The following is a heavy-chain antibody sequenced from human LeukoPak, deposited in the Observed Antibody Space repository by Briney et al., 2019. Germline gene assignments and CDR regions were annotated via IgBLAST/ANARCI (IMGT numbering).Heavy chain of an antibody. CDR3: AKDWIAARPGFDY. J-gene: IGHJ4*02. CDR2: ITSSSSTI. D-gene: IGHD6-6*01. V-gene: IGHV3-48*04. Sequence: GGSLRLSCAASGFTFSSYSMNWVRQAPGGGPEWVPYITSSSSTIYYVDSVKGRFTISRDNAKNSLYLQMNSLRAEDTAVYYCAKDWIAARPGFDYWGQGTLVTVSS. CDR1: GFTFSSYS.